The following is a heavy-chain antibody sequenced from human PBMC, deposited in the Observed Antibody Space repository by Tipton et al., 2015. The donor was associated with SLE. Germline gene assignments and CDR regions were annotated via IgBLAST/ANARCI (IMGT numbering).Heavy chain of an antibody. CDR2: IYHSGST. V-gene: IGHV4-38-2*01. CDR1: GYSISSGYY. J-gene: IGHJ6*02. CDR3: ARHHGSGWLYGLDV. Sequence: TLSLTCAVSGYSISSGYYWGWIRQPPGKGLEWIGNIYHSGSTYYNPSLKSRVAISVDTPKNQFSLRLSSVTAADTAVYYCARHHGSGWLYGLDVWGQGTTVTVSS. D-gene: IGHD6-19*01.